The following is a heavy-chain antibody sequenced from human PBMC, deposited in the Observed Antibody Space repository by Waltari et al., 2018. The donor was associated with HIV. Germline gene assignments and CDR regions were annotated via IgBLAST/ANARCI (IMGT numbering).Heavy chain of an antibody. V-gene: IGHV3-49*03. Sequence: EVQLVESGGGLVQPGRSLRLSCTASGFTFGDYVMSWFRQAPGKGMEWVGFIRSKAYGGTTEYAASVKGRFTISRDDSKSIANLQMNSLKTEDTAVYYCTRDGLYYDFWSGYPGYWGQGTLVTVSS. D-gene: IGHD3-3*01. CDR2: IRSKAYGGTT. CDR1: GFTFGDYV. J-gene: IGHJ4*02. CDR3: TRDGLYYDFWSGYPGY.